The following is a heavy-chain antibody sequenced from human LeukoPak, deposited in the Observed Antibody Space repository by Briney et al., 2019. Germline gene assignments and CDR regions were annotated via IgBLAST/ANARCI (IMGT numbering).Heavy chain of an antibody. CDR2: ISGSGETT. CDR1: RFYFTSFA. V-gene: IGHV3-23*01. CDR3: AKFGGDFWSGFDTINGMDV. Sequence: PGGSLRLSCAASRFYFTSFAMAWVRQAPGKELEWVSAISGSGETTYYTESVKGRFIISRDNSNQILSLQMNSLRADDTAVYYCAKFGGDFWSGFDTINGMDVWGQGSVVNVS. J-gene: IGHJ6*02. D-gene: IGHD3-3*01.